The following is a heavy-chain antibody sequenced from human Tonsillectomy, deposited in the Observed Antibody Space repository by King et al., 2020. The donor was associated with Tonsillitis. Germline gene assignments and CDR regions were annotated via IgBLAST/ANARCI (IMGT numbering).Heavy chain of an antibody. J-gene: IGHJ6*02. Sequence: VQLVESGGTLIKPGGSLRLSCSASGFTFSDAWMNWVRQAPGKGLEWVGRIKSKTDGGTIEYAAPVKGRFTISREDSKNTLYLQMNSLKTEDTAVYYCTTGGPYYHFGMDVWGQGTTVTVSS. D-gene: IGHD1-26*01. CDR3: TTGGPYYHFGMDV. V-gene: IGHV3-15*02. CDR1: GFTFSDAW. CDR2: IKSKTDGGTI.